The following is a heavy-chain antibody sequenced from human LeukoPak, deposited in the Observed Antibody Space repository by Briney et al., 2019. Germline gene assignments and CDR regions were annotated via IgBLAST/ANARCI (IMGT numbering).Heavy chain of an antibody. CDR3: ARDEVAAAGFDY. Sequence: SETLSLTCTVSGGSISSYYWCWIRQPPGKGLEWIGYIYYSGSTNYNPSLKSRVTISVDTSKNQFSLKLSSVTAADTAVYYCARDEVAAAGFDYWGQGTLVTVSS. CDR2: IYYSGST. CDR1: GGSISSYY. V-gene: IGHV4-59*01. J-gene: IGHJ4*02. D-gene: IGHD6-13*01.